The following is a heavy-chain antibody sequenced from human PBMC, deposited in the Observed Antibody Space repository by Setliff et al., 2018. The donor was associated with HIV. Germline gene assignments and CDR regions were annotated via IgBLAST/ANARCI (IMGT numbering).Heavy chain of an antibody. J-gene: IGHJ4*02. CDR2: IQHSGRI. V-gene: IGHV4-34*01. CDR1: GGSFSGYC. D-gene: IGHD5-12*01. Sequence: PSETLSLTCAVYGGSFSGYCWSWIRQPPGKGLEWIGEIQHSGRINYNPSLRSRVTTSVDTSKNQFSLELSSVTAADTAVYYCARTYSGYDLGELYYFGSWGQGTLATVSS. CDR3: ARTYSGYDLGELYYFGS.